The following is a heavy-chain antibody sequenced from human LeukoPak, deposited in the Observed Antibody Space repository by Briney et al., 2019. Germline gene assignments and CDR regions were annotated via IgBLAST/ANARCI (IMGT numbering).Heavy chain of an antibody. CDR1: APSISSSTYY. Sequence: PSETLSLTCTVSAPSISSSTYYWGWIRQPPGKGLEWIGNLYYSGSTYYNPSLKSRVTISVDRSNNQFSLKLSSVTAGDTAVYYCARQAISGYDPPPFDSWGQGTLVTVSS. CDR2: LYYSGST. V-gene: IGHV4-39*01. D-gene: IGHD5-12*01. CDR3: ARQAISGYDPPPFDS. J-gene: IGHJ4*02.